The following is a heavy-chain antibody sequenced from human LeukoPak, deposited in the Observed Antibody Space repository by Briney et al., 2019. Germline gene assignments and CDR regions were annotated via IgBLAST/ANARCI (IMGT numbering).Heavy chain of an antibody. CDR3: ARGRYCSGGSCYSRYYYYYYMDV. V-gene: IGHV4-34*01. CDR2: INHSGST. D-gene: IGHD2-15*01. J-gene: IGHJ6*03. CDR1: GGSFSGYH. Sequence: SETLSLTCAVYGGSFSGYHWSWIRQPPGKGLEWIGEINHSGSTNYNPSLKSRVTISVDTSKNQFSLKLSSVTAADTAVYYCARGRYCSGGSCYSRYYYYYYMDVWGKGTTVTVSS.